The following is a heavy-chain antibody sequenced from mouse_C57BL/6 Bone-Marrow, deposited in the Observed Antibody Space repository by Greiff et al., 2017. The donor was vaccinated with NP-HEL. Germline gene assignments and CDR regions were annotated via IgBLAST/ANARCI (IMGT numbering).Heavy chain of an antibody. V-gene: IGHV1-26*01. CDR3: ARDGYYYGSSYYAMDY. Sequence: EVQLQQSGPELVKPGASVKISCKASGYTFTDYYMNWVKQSHGKSLEWIGDINPNNGGTSYNQKFKDKATLTVDKSSSTAYMELRSLTSEDSAVYYCARDGYYYGSSYYAMDYWGQGTSVTVSS. CDR2: INPNNGGT. J-gene: IGHJ4*01. D-gene: IGHD1-1*01. CDR1: GYTFTDYY.